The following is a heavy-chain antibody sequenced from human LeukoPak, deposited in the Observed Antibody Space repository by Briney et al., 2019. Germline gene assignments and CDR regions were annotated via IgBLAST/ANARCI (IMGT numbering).Heavy chain of an antibody. J-gene: IGHJ4*02. Sequence: GGHLRLSCSASGFTFSNAWVSWFRQAPGKGLECVGRIKSNTDGGTTDYAALVKGRFTISRDDSKNKLYLQMNTLNTADTAVYYCTTEGLVRGVMIDFDYWGQGTLVTVSS. V-gene: IGHV3-15*01. CDR3: TTEGLVRGVMIDFDY. CDR1: GFTFSNAW. CDR2: IKSNTDGGTT. D-gene: IGHD3-10*01.